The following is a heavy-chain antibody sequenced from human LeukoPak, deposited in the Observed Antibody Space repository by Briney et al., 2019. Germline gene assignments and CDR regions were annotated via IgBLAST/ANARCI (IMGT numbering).Heavy chain of an antibody. CDR3: TRDGYADSATDAFDV. CDR1: GFTFSSYW. Sequence: GRSLRLSCVASGFTFSSYWMSWVRQAPGKGLEWVANIKQDGSQNDYVDSVKGRFTISRDNAKNSLYLQLNSLRAEDTAVYYCTRDGYADSATDAFDVWGQGTMVTVSS. V-gene: IGHV3-7*01. J-gene: IGHJ3*01. CDR2: IKQDGSQN. D-gene: IGHD4-17*01.